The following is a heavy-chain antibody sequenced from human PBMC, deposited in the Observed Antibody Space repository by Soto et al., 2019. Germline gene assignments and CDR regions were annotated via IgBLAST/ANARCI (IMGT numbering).Heavy chain of an antibody. D-gene: IGHD6-19*01. CDR2: IYYSVST. Sequence: SATVSLTCSVSGGSINSSSYFWGWFLQPPGKGLEWIGSIYYSVSTYYNPSLRSRVTISVDTSKNQFSLKLSSVTAADTAVFYCARHYSSGSRNWFDPWGQGNLVTVSS. CDR3: ARHYSSGSRNWFDP. J-gene: IGHJ5*02. CDR1: GGSINSSSYF. V-gene: IGHV4-39*01.